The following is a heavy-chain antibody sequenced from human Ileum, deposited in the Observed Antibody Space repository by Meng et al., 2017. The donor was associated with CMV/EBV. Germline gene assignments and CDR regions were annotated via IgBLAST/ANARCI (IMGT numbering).Heavy chain of an antibody. CDR2: IIPILGIA. Sequence: SVKVSCKASGGTFSSYAISWVRQAPGQGLEWMGGIIPILGIANYAQKFQGRVTITADKSTSTAYMELGSLRSEDTAVYYCASSQDIVVVPAAIQYYYYGMDVWGQGTTVTVSS. V-gene: IGHV1-69*10. CDR3: ASSQDIVVVPAAIQYYYYGMDV. CDR1: GGTFSSYA. D-gene: IGHD2-2*02. J-gene: IGHJ6*02.